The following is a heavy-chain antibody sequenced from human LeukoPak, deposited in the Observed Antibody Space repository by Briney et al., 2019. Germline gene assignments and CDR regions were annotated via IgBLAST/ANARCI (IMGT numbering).Heavy chain of an antibody. D-gene: IGHD1-20*01. J-gene: IGHJ5*02. V-gene: IGHV5-51*01. CDR2: IYPGDSDT. CDR1: GSRFTSYW. CDR3: ARRLYNWNWFDP. Sequence: GESLKISCKGSGSRFTSYWIGWVRQMPGKGLEWMGIIYPGDSDTRYSPSFQGQVTTSADKSISTAYLQWSSLKASDTAMYYCARRLYNWNWFDPWGQGTLVTVSS.